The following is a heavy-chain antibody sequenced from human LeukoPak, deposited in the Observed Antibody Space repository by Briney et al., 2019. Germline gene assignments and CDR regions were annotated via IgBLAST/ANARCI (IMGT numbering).Heavy chain of an antibody. V-gene: IGHV3-48*03. CDR3: ARKYCRTTSCLFDY. CDR1: GFTFSSYE. J-gene: IGHJ4*02. CDR2: IRSSGSSI. D-gene: IGHD2-2*01. Sequence: GGSLRLPYAASGFTFSSYEMNWVRQAPRNALEWASYIRSSGSSIYYADSVKGRFTISRDNAKNSLYLQMNSLRAEDTGVYYCARKYCRTTSCLFDYWGQGTLVSVSS.